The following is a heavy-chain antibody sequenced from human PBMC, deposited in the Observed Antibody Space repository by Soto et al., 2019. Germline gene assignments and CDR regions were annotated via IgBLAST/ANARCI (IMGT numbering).Heavy chain of an antibody. D-gene: IGHD1-26*01. V-gene: IGHV1-3*01. CDR1: GYSFTSYA. CDR2: INAGNGNT. CDR3: ARNLELRGVYYFDY. Sequence: ASVKVSCKASGYSFTSYARYWVRQDTGQRLEWMGWINAGNGNTKYSQKFQGRVTITRDTSASTAYMELSSLRSEDTAVYYCARNLELRGVYYFDYWGQGTLVTVSS. J-gene: IGHJ4*02.